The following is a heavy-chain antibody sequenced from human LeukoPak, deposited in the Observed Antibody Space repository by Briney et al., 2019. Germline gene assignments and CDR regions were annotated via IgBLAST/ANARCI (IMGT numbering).Heavy chain of an antibody. V-gene: IGHV4-34*01. Sequence: SETLSLTCAVYGGSFSGYYWSWIRQPPGKGLEWIGEINHSGSTNYDPSLKSRVTISVDTSKNQFSLKLSSVTAADTAVYYCARQTGSGLFSLPGGQGTLVTVSS. CDR1: GGSFSGYY. J-gene: IGHJ4*02. D-gene: IGHD3-10*01. CDR3: ARQTGSGLFSLP. CDR2: INHSGST.